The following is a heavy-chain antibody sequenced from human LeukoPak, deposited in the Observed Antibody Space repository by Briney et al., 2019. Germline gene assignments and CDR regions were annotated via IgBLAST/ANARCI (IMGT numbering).Heavy chain of an antibody. J-gene: IGHJ4*02. Sequence: ASVKVSCKAFGGTFSSYAISWVRQAPGQGLEWMGRIIPIFGTANYAQKFQGRVTITTDESTSTAYMELSSLRSEDTAVYYCARHAYCGGDCYSFDYWGQGTLVTVSS. D-gene: IGHD2-21*02. CDR2: IIPIFGTA. V-gene: IGHV1-69*05. CDR1: GGTFSSYA. CDR3: ARHAYCGGDCYSFDY.